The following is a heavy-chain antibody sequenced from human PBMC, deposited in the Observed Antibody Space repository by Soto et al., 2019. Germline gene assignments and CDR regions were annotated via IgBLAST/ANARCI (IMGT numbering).Heavy chain of an antibody. D-gene: IGHD2-21*01. Sequence: QVQLVESGGGVVQPGRSLRLSCAASGFTFSSYGMHWVRQAPGKGLEWVAVISYDGSNKYYADSVKGRFTISRDNSKNTLYLQMNSLRAEDTAVYYCANGIAIGYGMDVWGQGTTVTVSS. CDR1: GFTFSSYG. CDR3: ANGIAIGYGMDV. J-gene: IGHJ6*02. CDR2: ISYDGSNK. V-gene: IGHV3-30*18.